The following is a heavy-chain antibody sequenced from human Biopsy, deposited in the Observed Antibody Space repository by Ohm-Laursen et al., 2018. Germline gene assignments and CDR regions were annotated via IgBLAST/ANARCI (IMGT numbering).Heavy chain of an antibody. J-gene: IGHJ1*01. CDR3: ARGSNEYGGLYFPH. D-gene: IGHD4-23*01. V-gene: IGHV4-59*11. CDR1: GGSFTGHY. Sequence: SETLSLTCTVSGGSFTGHYWTWIRRPPGKGLEWIGHISHTGYTSYKSSPKSRVTIPLDTSRKHFSLRLTSLAAADTAVYYCARGSNEYGGLYFPHWGQGTLVTVSS. CDR2: ISHTGYT.